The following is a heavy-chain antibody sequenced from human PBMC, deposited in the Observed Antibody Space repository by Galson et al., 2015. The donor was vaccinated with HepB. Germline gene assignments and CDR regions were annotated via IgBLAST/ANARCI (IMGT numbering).Heavy chain of an antibody. CDR3: ARDHWRIEVRSSLVNGMDV. Sequence: SVKVSCKASGYTFSDYYIHWVRQVPGQGLEWMGWIYPTSGATNHAQKFQGRVTMTRDPSVSTVYMELSRLTSDDTAVYYCARDHWRIEVRSSLVNGMDVWGQGTTVIVSA. V-gene: IGHV1-2*02. D-gene: IGHD3-22*01. J-gene: IGHJ6*01. CDR1: GYTFSDYY. CDR2: IYPTSGAT.